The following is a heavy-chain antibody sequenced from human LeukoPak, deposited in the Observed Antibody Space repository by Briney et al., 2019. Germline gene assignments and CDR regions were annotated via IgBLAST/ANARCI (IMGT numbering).Heavy chain of an antibody. D-gene: IGHD6-19*01. V-gene: IGHV3-7*01. J-gene: IGHJ4*02. CDR3: ARDLVSSSGYCDY. CDR2: IKEDGSDK. CDR1: GFTFSNYW. Sequence: GGSLRLSCAVSGFTFSNYWMNWVRQAPGKGLEWVASIKEDGSDKYYVDSVKGRFTISRDNAKNSLYLQMNSLRAEDTAVYYCARDLVSSSGYCDYWGQGTLVTVSS.